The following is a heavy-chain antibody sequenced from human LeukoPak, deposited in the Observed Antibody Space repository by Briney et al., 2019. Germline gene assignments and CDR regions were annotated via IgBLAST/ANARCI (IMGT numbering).Heavy chain of an antibody. CDR1: GGSISSGSYY. CDR2: IYTSGST. J-gene: IGHJ6*03. Sequence: PSETLSLTCTVSGGSISSGSYYWSWIRQPAGKGLEWIGRIYTSGSTNYNPSLKSRVTISVDTSKNQFSLKLSSVTAADTAVYYCARDYYDSSGYTAMDVWGKGTTVTISS. V-gene: IGHV4-61*02. CDR3: ARDYYDSSGYTAMDV. D-gene: IGHD3-22*01.